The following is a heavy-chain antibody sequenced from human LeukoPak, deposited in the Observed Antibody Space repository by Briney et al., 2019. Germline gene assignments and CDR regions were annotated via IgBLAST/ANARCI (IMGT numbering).Heavy chain of an antibody. D-gene: IGHD6-13*01. CDR2: INSDGSST. Sequence: GGSLRLSCAASGFTFSSCWMHWVRQAPGKGLVWVSRINSDGSSTSYADSVKGRFTISRDNAKNTLYLQMNSLRAEDTAVYYCARIAAAGTVGDYWGQGTLVTVSS. CDR1: GFTFSSCW. V-gene: IGHV3-74*01. J-gene: IGHJ4*02. CDR3: ARIAAAGTVGDY.